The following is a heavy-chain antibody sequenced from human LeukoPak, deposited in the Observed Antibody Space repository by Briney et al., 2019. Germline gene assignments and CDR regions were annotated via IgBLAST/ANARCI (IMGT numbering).Heavy chain of an antibody. Sequence: GGSLRLSCAASGFTFSDYGMHWVRQAPGKGLEWVAFIRYEGNDKYYADSAKSRFTISRDNYKNTLYLEMDSLRVEDTAVYYCAKDLMRDRWFGESWGQGTLVIVSS. J-gene: IGHJ5*02. D-gene: IGHD3-10*01. CDR1: GFTFSDYG. CDR2: IRYEGNDK. V-gene: IGHV3-30*02. CDR3: AKDLMRDRWFGES.